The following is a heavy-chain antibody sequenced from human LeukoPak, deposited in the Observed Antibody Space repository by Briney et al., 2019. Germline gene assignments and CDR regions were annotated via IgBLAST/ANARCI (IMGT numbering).Heavy chain of an antibody. CDR3: ARHPWNDARDLDV. Sequence: GGSLRLSCAASGFTFSSYVMSWVRQAPGKGLEWVSVISGSGGSTYYADSVKGRFTISRVNSKNTLYLQMNSLRAEDTAVYYCARHPWNDARDLDVWGQGTTVTVSS. D-gene: IGHD1-1*01. CDR2: ISGSGGST. J-gene: IGHJ6*02. CDR1: GFTFSSYV. V-gene: IGHV3-23*01.